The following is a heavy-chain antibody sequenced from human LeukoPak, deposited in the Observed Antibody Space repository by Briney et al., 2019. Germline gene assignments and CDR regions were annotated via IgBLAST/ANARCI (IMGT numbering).Heavy chain of an antibody. J-gene: IGHJ3*02. D-gene: IGHD6-13*01. CDR2: ISGDGGST. Sequence: GGSLRLSCAASGFTFDDYAMHWVRQAPGKGLEWVSLISGDGGSTYYADSVKGRFTISRDNSKNSLYLQMNSLRTEDTALYYCAKGGGSSWYFPAFDIWGQGTMVTDSS. CDR3: AKGGGSSWYFPAFDI. V-gene: IGHV3-43*02. CDR1: GFTFDDYA.